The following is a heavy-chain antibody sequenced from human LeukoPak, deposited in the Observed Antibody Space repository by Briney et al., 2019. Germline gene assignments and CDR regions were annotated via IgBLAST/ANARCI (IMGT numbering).Heavy chain of an antibody. CDR2: IYYSGST. D-gene: IGHD4-11*01. V-gene: IGHV4-59*01. CDR3: ARDPTRSGLDY. J-gene: IGHJ4*02. Sequence: KSSETLSLTCTVSGGSISSYYWSWTRQPPGKGLEWIGYIYYSGSTNYNPSLKSRVTISVDTSKNQFSLKLSSVTAADTAVYYCARDPTRSGLDYWGQGTLVTVSS. CDR1: GGSISSYY.